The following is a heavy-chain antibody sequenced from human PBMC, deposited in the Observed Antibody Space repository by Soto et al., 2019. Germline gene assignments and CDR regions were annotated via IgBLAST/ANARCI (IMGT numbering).Heavy chain of an antibody. V-gene: IGHV3-30-3*01. CDR1: GFTFSSYA. CDR3: ARRHGYNFCDY. CDR2: ISYDGSNK. J-gene: IGHJ4*02. Sequence: GGSLRLSCAASGFTFSSYAMNWVRQAPGKGLEWVALISYDGSNKYYADSVKGRFTISRDNSKNTLYLQMNSLRAEDTAVYYCARRHGYNFCDYWGQGALVTVSS. D-gene: IGHD3-3*01.